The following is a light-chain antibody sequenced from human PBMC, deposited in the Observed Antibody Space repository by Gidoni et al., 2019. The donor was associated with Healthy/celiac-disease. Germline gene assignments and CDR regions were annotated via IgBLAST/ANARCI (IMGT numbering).Light chain of an antibody. Sequence: QSALTQPPSASGSPGQSVTISCPGTSSDVGGYNYVSWYQQHPGKAPKLMIYEVSKRPSGVPDRFSGSKSGNTASLTVSGLQAEDESDYYCSSYAGSNNWGVFGGGTKLTVL. CDR1: SSDVGGYNY. J-gene: IGLJ2*01. CDR2: EVS. CDR3: SSYAGSNNWGV. V-gene: IGLV2-8*01.